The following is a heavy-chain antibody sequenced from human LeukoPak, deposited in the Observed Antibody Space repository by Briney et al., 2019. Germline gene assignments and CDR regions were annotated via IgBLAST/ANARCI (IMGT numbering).Heavy chain of an antibody. CDR1: GFTFTSSA. CDR3: AAAVAGYYYYGMDV. V-gene: IGHV1-58*02. Sequence: PGTSVKVSCKASGFTFTSSAMQWVRQARGQRLEWIGWIVVGSGNTNYAQKFQERVTITRDMSTSTAYMELSSLRSEDTAVYYCAAAVAGYYYYGMDVWGQGTTVTVSS. CDR2: IVVGSGNT. D-gene: IGHD2-15*01. J-gene: IGHJ6*02.